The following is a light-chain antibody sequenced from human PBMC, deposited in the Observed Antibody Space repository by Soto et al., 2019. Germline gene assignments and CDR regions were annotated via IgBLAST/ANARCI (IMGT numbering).Light chain of an antibody. J-gene: IGKJ4*01. Sequence: DIQMTQSPSSLSASVGDRVTITCQASQDISNYLNWYQRKPGKAPKLLIYDASNLETGVPSRFSGSGSGTDFTFTISSLQPEDIATYYCQQRLTFGGGTKVEIK. CDR3: QQRLT. CDR1: QDISNY. V-gene: IGKV1-33*01. CDR2: DAS.